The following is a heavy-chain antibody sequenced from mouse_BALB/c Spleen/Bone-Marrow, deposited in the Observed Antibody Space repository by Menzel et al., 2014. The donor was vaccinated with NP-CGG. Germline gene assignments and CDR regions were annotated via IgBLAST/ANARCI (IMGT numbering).Heavy chain of an antibody. CDR1: GFTFSSFG. J-gene: IGHJ2*01. CDR2: ISSGSSPI. CDR3: TRGGNWEDFDY. Sequence: EVQLVESGGGLVQPVGSRKLSCAASGFTFSSFGMHWVRQAPEKGLEWVAYISSGSSPIFYADTVKGRFTISRDNPKNTLFLQMTSLRSEDTAIYYCTRGGNWEDFDYWGQGTTLTVSS. V-gene: IGHV5-17*02. D-gene: IGHD4-1*01.